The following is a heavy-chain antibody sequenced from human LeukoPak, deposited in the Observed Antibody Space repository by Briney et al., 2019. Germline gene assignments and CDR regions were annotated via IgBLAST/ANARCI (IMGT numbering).Heavy chain of an antibody. V-gene: IGHV3-23*01. J-gene: IGHJ4*02. CDR2: LSGSAGST. CDR1: GFTFTTHA. CDR3: AKDALPHTYSYYFDF. Sequence: AGGCLRLSCTDSGFTFTTHAMHWVRQAPGKGLEWVSGLSGSAGSTYYADSVKGRFTISRDNSKNTLYLQMNSLRAEDTAVYYCAKDALPHTYSYYFDFWGQGTLVTVSS. D-gene: IGHD2-15*01.